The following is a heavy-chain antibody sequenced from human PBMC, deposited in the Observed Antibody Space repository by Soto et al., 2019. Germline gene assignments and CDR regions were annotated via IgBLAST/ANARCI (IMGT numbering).Heavy chain of an antibody. J-gene: IGHJ4*02. CDR1: GFTFSGYA. CDR3: ARGEEDGADYFDY. V-gene: IGHV3-30-3*01. Sequence: QVQLVESGGGVVQPGRSLRLSCAASGFTFSGYAMHWVRQAPGKGLEWVALISYDGSNKYYADSVKGRFTISRDNSKNTLYLQMNSLRAEDTAVYYCARGEEDGADYFDYWGQGTLVTVSS. D-gene: IGHD3-10*01. CDR2: ISYDGSNK.